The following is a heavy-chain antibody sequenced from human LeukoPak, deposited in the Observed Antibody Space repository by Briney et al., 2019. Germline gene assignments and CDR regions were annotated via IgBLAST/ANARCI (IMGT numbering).Heavy chain of an antibody. J-gene: IGHJ4*02. CDR1: GYTFTGYY. Sequence: ASVKVSCKASGYTFTGYYMHWVRQAPGQGLEWMGWINPNSGGTKYAQNFQGRVTMTSDRSISTAYMELSRLRSDDTAVYYCARDWDYYYLDYWGQGTLVTVSS. D-gene: IGHD1-7*01. CDR3: ARDWDYYYLDY. V-gene: IGHV1-2*02. CDR2: INPNSGGT.